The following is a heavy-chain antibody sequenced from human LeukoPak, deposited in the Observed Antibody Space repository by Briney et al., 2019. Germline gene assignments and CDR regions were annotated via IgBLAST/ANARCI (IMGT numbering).Heavy chain of an antibody. Sequence: QPGGSLRLSCAASGFTFSSYWMHWVRQAPGKGLVWVSRINSDGSSTSYADSVKGRFTISRDNAKNTLYLQMNSVRVEDTAVYFCTREVNAFDIWGQGTTVTVSS. V-gene: IGHV3-74*01. CDR3: TREVNAFDI. CDR2: INSDGSST. CDR1: GFTFSSYW. J-gene: IGHJ3*02.